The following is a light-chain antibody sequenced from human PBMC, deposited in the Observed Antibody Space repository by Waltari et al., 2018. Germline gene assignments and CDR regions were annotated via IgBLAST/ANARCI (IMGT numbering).Light chain of an antibody. CDR2: GAS. CDR1: QIVTSNY. J-gene: IGKJ1*01. Sequence: EIVLTQSPGTLSLSPGERATLSCWASQIVTSNYLGWYQQKPGQAPRLIIHGASSRATGIPDRFSGSGSGTGFTLTISRLEPEDFAVYYCQQYGSSPWTFGKGTKVEIK. CDR3: QQYGSSPWT. V-gene: IGKV3-20*01.